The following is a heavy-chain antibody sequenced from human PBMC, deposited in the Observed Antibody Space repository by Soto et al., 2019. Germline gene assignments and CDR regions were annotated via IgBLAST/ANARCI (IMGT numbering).Heavy chain of an antibody. V-gene: IGHV4-39*01. CDR2: ISYRVST. Sequence: PSEPRSLTCSVSGGSIRSTTFSWGWILHPPRQGLELIGSISYRVSTSYNPSLKSRATISVDTSKNHFSLRLTSVTAADTAVYYCARLLGWSNYNYCERWGQGTMVNVSS. J-gene: IGHJ5*02. CDR1: GGSIRSTTFS. D-gene: IGHD6-19*01. CDR3: ARLLGWSNYNYCER.